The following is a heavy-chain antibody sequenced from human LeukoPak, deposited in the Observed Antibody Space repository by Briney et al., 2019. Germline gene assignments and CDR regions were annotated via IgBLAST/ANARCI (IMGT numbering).Heavy chain of an antibody. CDR2: IDPSGGGT. CDR3: TIINWNAFDY. V-gene: IGHV1-46*01. J-gene: IGHJ4*02. D-gene: IGHD1-1*01. Sequence: ASVKVSCKASGYTFTNSYIHWVRQAPGQGLEWMGIIDPSGGGTTYAQKFQGRVAMTRDMSTSTVYMELSSLRSEDTAIYYCTIINWNAFDYWGQGTLVTVSS. CDR1: GYTFTNSY.